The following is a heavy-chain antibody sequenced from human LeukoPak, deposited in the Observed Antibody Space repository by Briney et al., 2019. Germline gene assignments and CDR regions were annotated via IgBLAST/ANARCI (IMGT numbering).Heavy chain of an antibody. CDR3: ARGRGSYLDY. Sequence: GGSLRLSCAASGFSFSTYSMNWVRQAPGKGLEWVSSISSSSSYIYYADSVKGRFTISRDNAKNSLYLQMNSLRAEDTAVYYCARGRGSYLDYWGQGTLVTVSS. V-gene: IGHV3-21*01. CDR1: GFSFSTYS. J-gene: IGHJ4*02. CDR2: ISSSSSYI. D-gene: IGHD3-16*01.